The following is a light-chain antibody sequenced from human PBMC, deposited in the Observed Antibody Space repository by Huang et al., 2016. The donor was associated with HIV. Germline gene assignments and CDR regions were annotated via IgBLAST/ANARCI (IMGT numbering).Light chain of an antibody. V-gene: IGKV1-NL1*01. CDR1: QGISNS. Sequence: DIQMTQSPSSLSASVGDRVTITCRASQGISNSLAWYQQQPGKAPKLLLYAASRLQGGVPSRFSGSGSRTDYTLTISSLQPEDSATYYCQQYYNTTLSFGGGTKVEIK. J-gene: IGKJ4*01. CDR2: AAS. CDR3: QQYYNTTLS.